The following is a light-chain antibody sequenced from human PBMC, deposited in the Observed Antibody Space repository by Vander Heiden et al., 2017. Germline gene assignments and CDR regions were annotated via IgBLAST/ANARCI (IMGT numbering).Light chain of an antibody. Sequence: QSVLTQPPSVSGAPGRRVTISCTGSSSNIGAGYDVHWYQRLPGTAPNLLIYGNNNRPSGVPDRFSGSRSGTSVSLAITGLQAEDEADYYCQSSDSSLGGLVFGGGTKLTVL. CDR1: SSNIGAGYD. V-gene: IGLV1-40*01. J-gene: IGLJ2*01. CDR3: QSSDSSLGGLV. CDR2: GNN.